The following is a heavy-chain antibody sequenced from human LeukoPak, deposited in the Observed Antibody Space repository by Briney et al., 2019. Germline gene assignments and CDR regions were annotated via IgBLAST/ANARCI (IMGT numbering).Heavy chain of an antibody. CDR1: GFTFDDYA. Sequence: AGGSLRLSCAASGFTFDDYAMHWVRQAPGKGLEWVSGISWNSGSIGYADSVKGRFTISRDNAKNSLYLQMNSLRAEDTALYYCAKDRAYKLGMSFPFDYWGQGTLVTVSS. D-gene: IGHD7-27*01. V-gene: IGHV3-9*01. CDR2: ISWNSGSI. CDR3: AKDRAYKLGMSFPFDY. J-gene: IGHJ4*02.